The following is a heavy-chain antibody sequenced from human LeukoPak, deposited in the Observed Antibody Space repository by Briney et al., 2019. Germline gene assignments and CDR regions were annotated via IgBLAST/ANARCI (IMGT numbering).Heavy chain of an antibody. CDR3: ARGSIVGWFDP. CDR1: VASLSGFF. D-gene: IGHD1-26*01. V-gene: IGHV4-34*01. CDR2: MNQGGGV. Sequence: SETLSLTCAVGVASLSGFFWNWIRQSPGKGREWMGEMNQGGGVRFTPSIESRVIIAVDTSKNQFTLKVNSVTDADTAVYYCARGSIVGWFDPWGQGTLVPVSS. J-gene: IGHJ5*02.